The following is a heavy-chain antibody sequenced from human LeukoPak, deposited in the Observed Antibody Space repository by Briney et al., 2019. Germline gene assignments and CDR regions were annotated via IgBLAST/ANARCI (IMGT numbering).Heavy chain of an antibody. CDR2: INPNSGGT. J-gene: IGHJ4*02. D-gene: IGHD3-22*01. Sequence: ASVKVSCKASGYTFTGFYMNWVRQAPGQGLEWMGWINPNSGGTKYAQKFQGRVSMTRDTSISTAYMELSGLRSDDTAVYYCASPRPYDSSGYYDYWGQGTLVTVSS. V-gene: IGHV1-2*02. CDR3: ASPRPYDSSGYYDY. CDR1: GYTFTGFY.